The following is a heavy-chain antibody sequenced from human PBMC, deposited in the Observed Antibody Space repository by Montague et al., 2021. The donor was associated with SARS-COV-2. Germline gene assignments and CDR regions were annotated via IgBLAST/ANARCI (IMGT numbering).Heavy chain of an antibody. CDR3: AREMGDDRIGYHPRGWFDP. Sequence: SETLSLTCTVSGGSISSSSYYWGWIRQPPGKGLEWIGSIYYSGSTYYNPSLKSRVTISVDTSKIQFSLKLNSVTAADTAVYFCAREMGDDRIGYHPRGWFDPWGQGTLVTVSS. V-gene: IGHV4-39*07. CDR2: IYYSGST. J-gene: IGHJ5*02. CDR1: GGSISSSSYY. D-gene: IGHD3-22*01.